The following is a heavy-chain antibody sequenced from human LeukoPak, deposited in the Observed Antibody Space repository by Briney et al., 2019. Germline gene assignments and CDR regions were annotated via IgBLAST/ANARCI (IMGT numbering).Heavy chain of an antibody. CDR2: ISGSGGST. D-gene: IGHD3-10*01. V-gene: IGHV3-23*01. J-gene: IGHJ4*02. Sequence: GGSLRLSCAASGFTFTSYAMSWVRQAPGKGLEWVSAISGSGGSTYYADSVKGRFTISRDNSKNTVYLQMNSLRAEDTAVYYCARVYGSGSYYNPFDYWGQGTLVTVSS. CDR1: GFTFTSYA. CDR3: ARVYGSGSYYNPFDY.